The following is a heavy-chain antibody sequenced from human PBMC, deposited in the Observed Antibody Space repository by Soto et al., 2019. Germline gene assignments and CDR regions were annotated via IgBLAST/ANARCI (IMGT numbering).Heavy chain of an antibody. CDR3: ASQVGYSGYDFGAFDI. D-gene: IGHD5-12*01. V-gene: IGHV4-39*01. Sequence: PSETLSLTCTVSGGSISSSSYYWGWIRQPPGKGLEWIGSIYYSGSTYYNPSLKSRVTISVDTSKNQFSLKLSSVTAADTAVYYCASQVGYSGYDFGAFDIWGQGTMVTVSS. CDR1: GGSISSSSYY. J-gene: IGHJ3*02. CDR2: IYYSGST.